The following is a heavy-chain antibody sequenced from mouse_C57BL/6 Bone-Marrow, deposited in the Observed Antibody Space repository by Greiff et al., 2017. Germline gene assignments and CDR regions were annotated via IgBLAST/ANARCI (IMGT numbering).Heavy chain of an antibody. CDR1: GYTFTSYD. V-gene: IGHV1-64*01. CDR2: IHPNSGST. J-gene: IGHJ1*03. Sequence: VQRVESGPELVKPGASVKLSCKASGYTFTSYDINWVKQRPGQGLEWIGMIHPNSGSTNYNEKFKSKATLTVDTSSSTAYMQLSSLTSEDSAVYYCAYYYCSSGVYWYFDVWGTGTTVTVSS. CDR3: AYYYCSSGVYWYFDV. D-gene: IGHD1-1*01.